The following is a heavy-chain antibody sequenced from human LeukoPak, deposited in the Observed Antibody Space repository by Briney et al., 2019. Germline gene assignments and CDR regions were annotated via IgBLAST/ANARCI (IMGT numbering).Heavy chain of an antibody. D-gene: IGHD3-16*02. J-gene: IGHJ4*02. CDR1: GFTFSSYS. V-gene: IGHV3-21*01. CDR2: ISSSSSYI. CDR3: ARDRMITFGGAIHDY. Sequence: PGGSLRLSCAASGFTFSSYSMNWVRQAPGKGLEWVSSISSSSSYIYYADSVKGRFTISRDNAKNSLYLQMNSLRAEDTAVYYCARDRMITFGGAIHDYWGQGTLVTVSS.